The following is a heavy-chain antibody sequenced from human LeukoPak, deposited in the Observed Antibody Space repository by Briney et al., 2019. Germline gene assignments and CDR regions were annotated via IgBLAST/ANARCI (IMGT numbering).Heavy chain of an antibody. V-gene: IGHV3-48*01. J-gene: IGHJ4*02. CDR2: IGSSSSPI. D-gene: IGHD4-11*01. Sequence: PGGSLRLSYAASGFTFSAYSMNWVRQAPKKGLEWVSYIGSSSSPIYYADSVKGRFTISRDNAKNSLYLQMDSLRAEDTAVYYCARDQAYSFDYWGQGTLVTVSS. CDR1: GFTFSAYS. CDR3: ARDQAYSFDY.